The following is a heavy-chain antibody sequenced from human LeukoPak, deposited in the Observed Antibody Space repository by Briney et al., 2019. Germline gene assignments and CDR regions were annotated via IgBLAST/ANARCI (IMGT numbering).Heavy chain of an antibody. CDR3: ARETYFDY. Sequence: PGGSLRLSCVASGFNFSSYEMSWVRQAPGKGLEWLSYISSSGSTIYYADVVKGRFTISRDNAKNSVYLQMNSLRAEDTAVYYCARETYFDYWGQGTLLTVSS. CDR1: GFNFSSYE. J-gene: IGHJ4*02. CDR2: ISSSGSTI. V-gene: IGHV3-48*03.